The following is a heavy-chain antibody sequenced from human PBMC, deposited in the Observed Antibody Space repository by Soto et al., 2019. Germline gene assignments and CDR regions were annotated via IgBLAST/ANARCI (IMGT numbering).Heavy chain of an antibody. CDR2: IYYSGST. CDR1: GGSISSGGYY. J-gene: IGHJ5*02. CDR3: ARQHYGDYGWVWFDP. Sequence: QVQLQESGPGLVKPSQTLSLTCTVSGGSISSGGYYWSWIRQHPGKGLEWIGYIYYSGSTYYNPSLKSRVIISVDTSKNQFSLKLSSVTAADTAVYYCARQHYGDYGWVWFDPWGQGTLVTVSS. V-gene: IGHV4-31*03. D-gene: IGHD4-17*01.